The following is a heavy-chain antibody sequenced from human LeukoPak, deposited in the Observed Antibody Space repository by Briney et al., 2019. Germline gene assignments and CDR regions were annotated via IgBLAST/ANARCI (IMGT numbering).Heavy chain of an antibody. J-gene: IGHJ6*02. D-gene: IGHD2-15*01. V-gene: IGHV5-51*01. CDR3: ARRYCSGGSCLYGMDV. CDR1: GSSFTSYW. CDR2: IYPCASVT. Sequence: GESLQISCQGSGSSFTSYWIGWVRQLPGKGREWMGIIYPCASVTIYRPSFQGQVTISADTSISPAYLQWSSLKASDTAMYYCARRYCSGGSCLYGMDVWGQGTTVTVSS.